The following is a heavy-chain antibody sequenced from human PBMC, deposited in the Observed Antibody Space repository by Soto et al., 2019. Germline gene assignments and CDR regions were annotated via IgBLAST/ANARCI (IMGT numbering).Heavy chain of an antibody. D-gene: IGHD2-21*02. CDR1: GYTFTSYA. V-gene: IGHV1-3*01. Sequence: QVQLVQSGAEVKKPGASVKVSCKASGYTFTSYAMHWVRQAPGQRLEWMGWINAGNGNTKYSQKFQGRVTITRDTAASTDYMELSSLRSEDTAVYYWASSHCGGDCYSYYYYGMDVWGQGTTVTVSS. CDR3: ASSHCGGDCYSYYYYGMDV. J-gene: IGHJ6*02. CDR2: INAGNGNT.